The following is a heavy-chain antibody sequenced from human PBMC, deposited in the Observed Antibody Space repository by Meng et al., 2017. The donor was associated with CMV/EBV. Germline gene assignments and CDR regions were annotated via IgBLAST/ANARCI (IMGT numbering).Heavy chain of an antibody. Sequence: QPTLKSYGPPLVNPTPTLTMTCTFSGFSLSTSGVGVGCIRQPPGKALVWLALSYWDDDKRYSPSLNSRLTITKDTSKNQVVLTMTNMDPVDTATYYCAHHADIAATGSYYYWGQGTLVTVSS. CDR2: SYWDDDK. J-gene: IGHJ4*02. CDR1: GFSLSTSGVG. CDR3: AHHADIAATGSYYY. V-gene: IGHV2-5*02. D-gene: IGHD6-13*01.